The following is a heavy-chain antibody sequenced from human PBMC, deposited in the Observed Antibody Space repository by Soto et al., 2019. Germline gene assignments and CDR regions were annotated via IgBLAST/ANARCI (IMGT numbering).Heavy chain of an antibody. CDR1: GGSISSYY. D-gene: IGHD3-10*01. Sequence: QVQLQESGPGLVKPSATLSLACTVSGGSISSYYWSWIRQPPGKGLEWIGYIYYSGSTNYNPSLKSRVTISLDTSKNQFSLKLSSVTAADTAVYYCARHNYGSGSTYFDYWGQGTLVTVSS. V-gene: IGHV4-59*08. CDR2: IYYSGST. J-gene: IGHJ4*02. CDR3: ARHNYGSGSTYFDY.